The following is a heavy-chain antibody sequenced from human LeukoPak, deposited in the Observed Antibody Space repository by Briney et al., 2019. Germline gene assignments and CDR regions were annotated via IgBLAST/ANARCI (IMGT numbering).Heavy chain of an antibody. J-gene: IGHJ4*02. V-gene: IGHV1-18*01. CDR3: ARDSPNMVRGVIPY. CDR1: GYTFTSYG. D-gene: IGHD3-10*01. CDR2: ISAYNGNT. Sequence: SVKVSCKASGYTFTSYGISWVRQAPGQGLEWMGWISAYNGNTNYAQMLQGRVTMTTDTSTSTAYMELRSLRSDDTAVYYCARDSPNMVRGVIPYWGQGTLVTVSS.